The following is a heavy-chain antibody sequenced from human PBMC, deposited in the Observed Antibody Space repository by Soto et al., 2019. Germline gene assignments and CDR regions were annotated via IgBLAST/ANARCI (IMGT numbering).Heavy chain of an antibody. D-gene: IGHD3-10*01. CDR2: IIPIFGTA. V-gene: IGHV1-69*12. CDR1: GGTFSSYA. J-gene: IGHJ4*02. CDR3: ARVDRGTAGQFDY. Sequence: QVQLVQSGAEVKKPGSSVKVSCKASGGTFSSYAISWVRQAPGQGLEWMGGIIPIFGTANYAQKFQGRVTITADEXPGTADLELSSRRSEDTAVYYCARVDRGTAGQFDYWGQGTLVTVSS.